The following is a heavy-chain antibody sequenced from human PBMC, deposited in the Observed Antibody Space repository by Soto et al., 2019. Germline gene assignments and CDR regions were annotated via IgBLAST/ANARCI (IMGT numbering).Heavy chain of an antibody. J-gene: IGHJ5*02. CDR1: GGSISSGGYY. Sequence: SETLSLTCTVSGGSISSGGYYWSWIRQHPGKGLEWIGCIYYSGSTYYNSSLKSRVTISVDTSKNQFSLKLSSVTAADTAVYYCAREQVDANWFDPWGQGTLVTVSS. V-gene: IGHV4-31*03. CDR3: AREQVDANWFDP. D-gene: IGHD3-9*01. CDR2: IYYSGST.